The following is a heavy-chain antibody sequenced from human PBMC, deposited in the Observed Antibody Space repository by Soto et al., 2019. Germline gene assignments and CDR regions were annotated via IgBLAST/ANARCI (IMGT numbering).Heavy chain of an antibody. J-gene: IGHJ4*02. D-gene: IGHD1-26*01. CDR1: GFTFSSYG. CDR2: IWYDGSNK. Sequence: QVQLVESGGGVVQPGRSLRLSCAASGFTFSSYGMHWVRQAPGKGLEWVAVIWYDGSNKYYADSVKGRFTISRDNSKNTLYLQMNSLRAEDTAVYYCARDSRVGAVENLDCWGQGTLVTVSS. CDR3: ARDSRVGAVENLDC. V-gene: IGHV3-33*01.